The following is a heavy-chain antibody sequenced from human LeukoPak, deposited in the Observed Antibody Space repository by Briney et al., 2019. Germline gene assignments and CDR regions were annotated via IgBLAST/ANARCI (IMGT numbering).Heavy chain of an antibody. CDR2: INPNSGGT. D-gene: IGHD6-6*01. J-gene: IGHJ4*02. V-gene: IGHV1-2*04. CDR3: ARLMYSSSSLPGDVDY. CDR1: GYTFTGYY. Sequence: ASVKVSCKASGYTFTGYYMHWVRQAPGQGLEWMGWINPNSGGTNYAQKFQGWVTMTGDTSISTAYMELSRLRSDDTAVYYCARLMYSSSSLPGDVDYWGQGTLVTVSS.